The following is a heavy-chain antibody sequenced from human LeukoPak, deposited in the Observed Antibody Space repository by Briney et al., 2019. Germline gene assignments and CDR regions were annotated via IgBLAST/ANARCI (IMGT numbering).Heavy chain of an antibody. V-gene: IGHV1-18*01. J-gene: IGHJ4*02. CDR2: ISAHNGNT. D-gene: IGHD4-17*01. CDR3: ARVVGFGDYPFDY. CDR1: GYTFTSYD. Sequence: ASVKVSCKASGYTFTSYDIGWVRQAPGHGLEWMGWISAHNGNTIYAQDIQGRVTMTTDTSTSTACMELRSLRSDDTAVYYCARVVGFGDYPFDYWGQGTLVTVSS.